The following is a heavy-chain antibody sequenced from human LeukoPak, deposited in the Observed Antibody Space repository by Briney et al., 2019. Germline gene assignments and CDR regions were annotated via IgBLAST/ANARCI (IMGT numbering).Heavy chain of an antibody. Sequence: ASVTVSCKASGGTFSRYAISWVRQAPGQGLEWMGGIIPMFGIANYAQKFQGRVTITADESTSTAYMELSSLRSEDTAVYYCARDRPYTGDWRGFDYWGQGTLVTVSS. D-gene: IGHD2-21*02. CDR3: ARDRPYTGDWRGFDY. V-gene: IGHV1-69*13. CDR1: GGTFSRYA. CDR2: IIPMFGIA. J-gene: IGHJ4*02.